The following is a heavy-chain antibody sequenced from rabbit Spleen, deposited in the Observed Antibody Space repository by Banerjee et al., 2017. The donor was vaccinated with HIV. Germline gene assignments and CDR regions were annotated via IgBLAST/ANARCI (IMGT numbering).Heavy chain of an antibody. CDR1: GFSFNNNYY. V-gene: IGHV1S40*01. CDR2: IDNGSSGFT. Sequence: QSLEESGGGQVQRGGSLTLTCTASGFSFNNNYYMCWVRQAPGKGLEWIACIDNGSSGFTYFATWAKGRFTCSKTSSTTVTLQMTRLTAADTATYFCARDTSSSFSSYGMDLWGPGTLVTVS. J-gene: IGHJ6*01. CDR3: ARDTSSSFSSYGMDL. D-gene: IGHD1-1*01.